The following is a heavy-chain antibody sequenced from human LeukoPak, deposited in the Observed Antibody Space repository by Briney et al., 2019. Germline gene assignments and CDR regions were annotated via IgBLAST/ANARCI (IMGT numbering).Heavy chain of an antibody. D-gene: IGHD3-22*01. CDR1: GYSFTSYW. V-gene: IGHV5-51*01. CDR2: IYPGDSDT. CDR3: ARPRDSSGPRGAFDI. J-gene: IGHJ3*02. Sequence: HGESLKISCKGSGYSFTSYWIGWVRQMPGKGLGWMGIIYPGDSDTRYSPSFQGQVTISADKSISTAYLQWSSLKASDTAMFYCARPRDSSGPRGAFDIWGQGTMVTVSS.